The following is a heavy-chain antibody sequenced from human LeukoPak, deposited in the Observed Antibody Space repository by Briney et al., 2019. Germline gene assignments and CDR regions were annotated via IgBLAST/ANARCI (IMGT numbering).Heavy chain of an antibody. CDR1: GFTFSSYA. V-gene: IGHV3-23*01. D-gene: IGHD6-25*01. Sequence: GGSLRLSCAASGFTFSSYAMSWVRQAPGKGLELVSVISGSGGSTYYADCVKGRFTISRDNSKNTLYLQMNSLRAEDTAVYYCAKAGATPLLDYWGQGTLVTVSS. J-gene: IGHJ4*02. CDR3: AKAGATPLLDY. CDR2: ISGSGGST.